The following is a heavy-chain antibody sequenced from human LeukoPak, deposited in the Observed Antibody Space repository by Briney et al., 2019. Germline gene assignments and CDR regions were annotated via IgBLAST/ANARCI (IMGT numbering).Heavy chain of an antibody. CDR2: IHYSGLT. J-gene: IGHJ4*02. V-gene: IGHV4-59*02. CDR3: ARDPPEDEWNSLDS. Sequence: SETLSLTCTVSGGSVNGYYWNWIRQAPGKGLEWIGFIHYSGLTVYSPSLQSRVSMSVDTSRNQFSLDLGSVTAADTALYYCARDPPEDEWNSLDSWGQGILVTVSS. CDR1: GGSVNGYY. D-gene: IGHD1-7*01.